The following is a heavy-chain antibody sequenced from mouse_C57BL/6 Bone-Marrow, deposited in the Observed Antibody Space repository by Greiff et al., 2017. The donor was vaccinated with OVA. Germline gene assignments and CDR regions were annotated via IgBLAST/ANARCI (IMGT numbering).Heavy chain of an antibody. J-gene: IGHJ2*01. CDR3: TTRVVARYFDY. Sequence: VQLQQSGAELVRPGASVKLSCTASGFNIKDDYMHWVKQRPEQGLEWIGWIDPENGDTEYASKFQGKATITADTSSNTAYLQLSSLTSEDTAVYYCTTRVVARYFDYWGQGTTLTVSS. V-gene: IGHV14-4*01. D-gene: IGHD1-1*01. CDR1: GFNIKDDY. CDR2: IDPENGDT.